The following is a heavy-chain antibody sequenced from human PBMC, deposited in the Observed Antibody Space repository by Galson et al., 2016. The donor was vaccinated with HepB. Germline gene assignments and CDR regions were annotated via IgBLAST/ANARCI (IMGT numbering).Heavy chain of an antibody. CDR3: AREMSLITILRGVTSSRLHHAIGC. V-gene: IGHV3-11*06. D-gene: IGHD3-10*01. Sequence: SLRLSCAASGFTFSDYYMSWIRQAPGKGLEWVSYISRDSTYTNYADSVKGRFTISRDNAKNSLFLQMNTLRAEDTAVYYCAREMSLITILRGVTSSRLHHAIGCWGQGTLVTVSS. J-gene: IGHJ4*02. CDR1: GFTFSDYY. CDR2: ISRDSTYT.